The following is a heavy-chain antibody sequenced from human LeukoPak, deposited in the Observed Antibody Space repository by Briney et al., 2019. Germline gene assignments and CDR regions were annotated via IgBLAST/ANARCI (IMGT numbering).Heavy chain of an antibody. CDR2: INPNSGGT. V-gene: IGHV1-2*02. J-gene: IGHJ4*02. CDR1: GYTFTDYY. D-gene: IGHD3-22*01. Sequence: GASVKVSCKASGYTFTDYYMHWVRQAPGQGLEWMGWINPNSGGTNYAQNFQGRVTMTRDTSISTAYMDLSRLRSDDMAVYYCARSWGDSSGHYTQLDFWGQGTLVTVSS. CDR3: ARSWGDSSGHYTQLDF.